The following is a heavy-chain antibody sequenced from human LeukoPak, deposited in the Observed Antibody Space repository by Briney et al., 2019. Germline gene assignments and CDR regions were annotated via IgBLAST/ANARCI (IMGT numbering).Heavy chain of an antibody. V-gene: IGHV3-48*01. CDR1: GFTFSSYS. D-gene: IGHD6-19*01. CDR2: ISSSSSTI. J-gene: IGHJ4*02. CDR3: ARDRQWPDPDYFDY. Sequence: GGSLRLSCAASGFTFSSYSMNWVRQAPGKGLEWVSYISSSSSTIYYADSVKGRFTISRDNAKNSLYLQMNSLRAGDTAVYYCARDRQWPDPDYFDYWGQGTLVTVSS.